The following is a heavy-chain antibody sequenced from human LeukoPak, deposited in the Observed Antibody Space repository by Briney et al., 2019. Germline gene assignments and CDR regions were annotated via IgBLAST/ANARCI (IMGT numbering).Heavy chain of an antibody. J-gene: IGHJ6*02. V-gene: IGHV1-18*01. CDR1: GYTFTSYG. CDR2: ISAYNGNT. D-gene: IGHD3-10*01. Sequence: ASVKVSCKASGYTFTSYGISWVRQAPGHGLEWRGWISAYNGNTNYAQKLQGRVTMTIDTSTSTAYMELRSLRSDDTAVYYCARDAEYYYGSGPYYGMDVWGQGTTVTVSS. CDR3: ARDAEYYYGSGPYYGMDV.